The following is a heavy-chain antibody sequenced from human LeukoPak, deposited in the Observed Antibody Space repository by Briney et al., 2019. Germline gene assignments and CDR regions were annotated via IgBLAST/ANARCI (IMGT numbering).Heavy chain of an antibody. CDR2: ISGSGGST. J-gene: IGHJ2*01. CDR1: GFTFSNYA. V-gene: IGHV3-23*01. D-gene: IGHD3/OR15-3a*01. CDR3: TRASAGLSYLDL. Sequence: TGGSLRLSCAASGFTFSNYAMTWVRQAPGKGLEWVSVISGSGGSTYYADSVKGRFTISRDNSKNTLYLQMNSLRAEDTAIYYCTRASAGLSYLDLWGRGTLVTVSS.